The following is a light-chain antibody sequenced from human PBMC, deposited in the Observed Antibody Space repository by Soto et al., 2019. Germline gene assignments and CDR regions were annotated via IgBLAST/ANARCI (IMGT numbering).Light chain of an antibody. CDR2: GAS. CDR3: QQYNNGPPWT. V-gene: IGKV3-15*01. Sequence: DIVMTQSPATLSVSPGERATLSCRASQSVSSTLAWYQQKPGQAPRLLIYGASTRATGIPARFSGSGSGTEFTLTISSLQSEDFAVYYCQQYNNGPPWTFGQGTKVEIK. J-gene: IGKJ1*01. CDR1: QSVSST.